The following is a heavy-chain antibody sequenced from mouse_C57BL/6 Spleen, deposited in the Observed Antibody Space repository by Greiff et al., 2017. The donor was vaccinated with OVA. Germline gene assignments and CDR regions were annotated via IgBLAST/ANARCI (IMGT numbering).Heavy chain of an antibody. D-gene: IGHD1-1*01. CDR1: GYSFTGYY. Sequence: VQLQQSGPELVKPGASVKISCKASGYSFTGYYMHWVKQSSEKSLEWIGEINPSTGGTSYNQKFKGKATLTVDKSSSTAYMQLKSLTSEDSAVYYCARWDYYGSSYGYFDVWGTGTTVTVAS. J-gene: IGHJ1*03. CDR2: INPSTGGT. CDR3: ARWDYYGSSYGYFDV. V-gene: IGHV1-43*01.